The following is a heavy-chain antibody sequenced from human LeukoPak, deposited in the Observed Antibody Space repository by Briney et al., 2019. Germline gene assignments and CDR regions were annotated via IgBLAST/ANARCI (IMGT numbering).Heavy chain of an antibody. J-gene: IGHJ4*02. CDR3: ASNWGYFDY. D-gene: IGHD7-27*01. CDR2: ISSSGSTI. V-gene: IGHV3-48*03. Sequence: GGSLRLSCAASGFTFSSYEMNWVRQAPGKGLEWVSYISSSGSTIYYADSVKGRFTISRDNAKNSLYLQMNGLRAEDTAVYYCASNWGYFDYWGQGTLVTVSS. CDR1: GFTFSSYE.